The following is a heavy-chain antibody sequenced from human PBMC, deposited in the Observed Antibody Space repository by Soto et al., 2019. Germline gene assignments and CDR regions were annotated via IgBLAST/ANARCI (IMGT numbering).Heavy chain of an antibody. J-gene: IGHJ4*02. Sequence: QITLNESGPTVVKPAETLTLTCTFSGFSLTTSGVGVGWIRQSPGKAPEWLALIYWDDDKRYSASLKSRLTITQDTSKNQVVLTMASVDPPDTATYYCAHRILRTVFGLVTTTAIYFDFWGQGTPVVVSS. CDR2: IYWDDDK. CDR1: GFSLTTSGVG. V-gene: IGHV2-5*02. D-gene: IGHD3-3*01. CDR3: AHRILRTVFGLVTTTAIYFDF.